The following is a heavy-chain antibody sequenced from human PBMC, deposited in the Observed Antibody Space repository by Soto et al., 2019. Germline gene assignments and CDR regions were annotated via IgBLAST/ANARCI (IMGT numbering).Heavy chain of an antibody. D-gene: IGHD1-7*01. Sequence: GASVKVSCKASGYTFTSYGISWVRQAPGQGLEWMGWISAYNGNTNYAQKLQGRVTMTTDTSTSTAYMELRSLRSDDTAVYYCARMIELELRPGYYYYCYMDVWGKGTTVTVSS. CDR1: GYTFTSYG. V-gene: IGHV1-18*01. CDR2: ISAYNGNT. CDR3: ARMIELELRPGYYYYCYMDV. J-gene: IGHJ6*03.